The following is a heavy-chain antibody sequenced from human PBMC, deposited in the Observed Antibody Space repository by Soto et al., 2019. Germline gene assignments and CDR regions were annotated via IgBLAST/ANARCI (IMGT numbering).Heavy chain of an antibody. CDR3: ASGQRGDAFDV. D-gene: IGHD3-10*01. Sequence: QVQLQESGPGLVKPSQTLSLTCAVSGGSVSSGGYYWSWIRQHPGKGLEWIAYMYYSGSTYYNPSLKSXXAXSXDKSKNQFSLKLNSVTAADTAVYYCASGQRGDAFDVWGQGTMVTVSS. V-gene: IGHV4-31*11. CDR1: GGSVSSGGYY. J-gene: IGHJ3*01. CDR2: MYYSGST.